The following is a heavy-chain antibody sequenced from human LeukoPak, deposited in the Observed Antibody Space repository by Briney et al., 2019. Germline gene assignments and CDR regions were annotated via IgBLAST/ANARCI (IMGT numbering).Heavy chain of an antibody. CDR2: ISPNNGNT. CDR3: ARDRDSSGWHVADY. Sequence: ASVKVSCKASGYTFRSYDMTWVRQAPGQGLEWMGWISPNNGNTNYAQKYQGRVTMTTDTPTSTAYMEMRSLRSDDTAVYYCARDRDSSGWHVADYWGQGTLVTVSS. V-gene: IGHV1-18*01. CDR1: GYTFRSYD. J-gene: IGHJ4*02. D-gene: IGHD6-19*01.